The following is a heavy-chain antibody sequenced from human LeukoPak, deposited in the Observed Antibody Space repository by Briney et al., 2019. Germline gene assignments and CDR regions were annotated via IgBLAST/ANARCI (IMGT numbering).Heavy chain of an antibody. CDR2: INGGGGTL. D-gene: IGHD6-19*01. J-gene: IGHJ4*02. CDR3: AKVRDSSGWGTLFGY. CDR1: GFTFTSYA. V-gene: IGHV3-23*01. Sequence: GGSLRLSCAASGFTFTSYAMSWVGQAPGKGLEGVSAINGGGGTLFYADSVRGRFTISRDNSKNTLYLQMSSLRAEDTAIYYCAKVRDSSGWGTLFGYWGQGALVTVSS.